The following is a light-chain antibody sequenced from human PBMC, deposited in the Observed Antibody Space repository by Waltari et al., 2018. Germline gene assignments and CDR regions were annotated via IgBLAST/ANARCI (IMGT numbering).Light chain of an antibody. V-gene: IGKV1-39*01. CDR3: QQSYSTLLT. J-gene: IGKJ4*01. CDR1: QSISSY. CDR2: AAS. Sequence: DIQMTQSPSSVSASVGDTVTITCRASQSISSYLNWYQQKPGKAPKLLIYAASSLQSGVPSRFSGSGSGTDFTLTISSLQPEDFATYYCQQSYSTLLTFGGGTKVEIK.